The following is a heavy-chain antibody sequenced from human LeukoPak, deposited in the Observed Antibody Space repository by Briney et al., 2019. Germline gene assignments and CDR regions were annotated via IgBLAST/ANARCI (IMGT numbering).Heavy chain of an antibody. J-gene: IGHJ4*02. CDR1: GFTFSNYA. V-gene: IGHV3-23*01. D-gene: IGHD3-10*01. CDR3: TTVASG. CDR2: ISGSGDTT. Sequence: GGSLRLSCAASGFTFSNYAMSWVRQAPGKGLEWVSTISGSGDTTYYADSVKGRFTISRDDSKNTLYLQMNSLKTEDTAVYYCTTVASGWGQGTLVTVSS.